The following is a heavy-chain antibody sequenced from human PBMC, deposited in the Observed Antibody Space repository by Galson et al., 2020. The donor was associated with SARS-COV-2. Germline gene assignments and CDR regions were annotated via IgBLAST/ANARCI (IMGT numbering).Heavy chain of an antibody. J-gene: IGHJ4*02. CDR2: IKGDGSER. CDR1: GFTFKDYW. CDR3: TREGWQGGY. V-gene: IGHV3-7*01. D-gene: IGHD6-19*01. Sequence: GGSLRLSCAVSGFTFKDYWMSWVRQAPGKGLEWVANIKGDGSERNYVDSVKGRFSISRDNAVDSLYLKMNSLRAEDTAVYYCTREGWQGGYWGQGTRVTVSS.